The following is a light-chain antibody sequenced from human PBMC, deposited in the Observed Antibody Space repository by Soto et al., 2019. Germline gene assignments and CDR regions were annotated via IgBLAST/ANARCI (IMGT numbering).Light chain of an antibody. CDR1: ALPKQY. CDR2: KDS. J-gene: IGLJ1*01. CDR3: QSADSSGNFYV. Sequence: SYERTQPPSVSLSPGHTARITCSGDALPKQYAYWYQQKPGQAPVLVIYKDSERPSGIPERFSGSSSGTTVTLTISGVQAEDEADYYCQSADSSGNFYVFGTGTKVTVL. V-gene: IGLV3-25*02.